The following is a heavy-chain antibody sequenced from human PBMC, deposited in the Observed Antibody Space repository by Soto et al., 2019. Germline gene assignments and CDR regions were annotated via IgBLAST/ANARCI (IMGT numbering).Heavy chain of an antibody. D-gene: IGHD5-12*01. CDR3: AIGENGYNKFYLDF. V-gene: IGHV3-53*01. J-gene: IGHJ4*02. CDR2: IYAGGST. CDR1: GVSIISHY. Sequence: EVQLVESGGGLIQPGGSLRLSCAASGVSIISHYMSWVRQAPGKGLEWISLIYAGGSTFYADSVKGRFTISRDNSKNTLYLQMYSLTAEDTAVYYFAIGENGYNKFYLDFWGQGTLVTVSS.